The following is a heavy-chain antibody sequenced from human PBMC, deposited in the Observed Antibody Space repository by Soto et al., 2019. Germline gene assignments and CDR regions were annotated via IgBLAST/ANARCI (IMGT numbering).Heavy chain of an antibody. CDR1: GGTFSSYA. CDR3: ARTPTTVTNYYCYGIDV. D-gene: IGHD4-17*01. V-gene: IGHV1-69*12. CDR2: IIPIFGTT. Sequence: QVQLVQSGAEVKKPGSSVKVSCKASGGTFSSYAISWVRQAPGQGLEWMGGIIPIFGTTNYAQKFQGRVTITADESTSTADMERSSLRSEDTAVYYCARTPTTVTNYYCYGIDVWGQGTTVTVSS. J-gene: IGHJ6*02.